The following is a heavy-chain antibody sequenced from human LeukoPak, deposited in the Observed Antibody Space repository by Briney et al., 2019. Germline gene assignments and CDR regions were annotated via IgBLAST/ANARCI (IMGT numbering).Heavy chain of an antibody. D-gene: IGHD1-14*01. CDR2: IKQDGSEK. CDR1: GFTFSNYW. J-gene: IGHJ4*02. CDR3: AKDINPSQSDS. V-gene: IGHV3-7*01. Sequence: VGSLRLSCTASGFTFSNYWMTWVRRAPGKGLEWVASIKQDGSEKQYVGSVRGRFTISRDNAKNVLDLQMDSLTAEDTALYYCAKDINPSQSDSGGGGPRVTFSS.